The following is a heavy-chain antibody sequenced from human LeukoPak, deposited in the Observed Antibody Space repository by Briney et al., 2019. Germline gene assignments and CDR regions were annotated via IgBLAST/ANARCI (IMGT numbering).Heavy chain of an antibody. J-gene: IGHJ4*02. V-gene: IGHV1-18*01. CDR1: GYTFTIYG. CDR2: ISAYNGNT. D-gene: IGHD3-10*01. Sequence: ASVKVSCKASGYTFTIYGISWVRQAPGQGLKWMGWISAYNGNTNYAQKLQGRVTMTTDTSTSTAYMELRSLRSDDTAVYYCARDWELLPLDYWGQGTLVTVSS. CDR3: ARDWELLPLDY.